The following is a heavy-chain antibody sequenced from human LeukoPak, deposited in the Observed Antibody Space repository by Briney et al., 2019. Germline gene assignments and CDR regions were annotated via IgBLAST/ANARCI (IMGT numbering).Heavy chain of an antibody. CDR1: GYTFTVYY. CDR2: ISPNSGGT. V-gene: IGHV1-2*02. CDR3: AREGRVRLNWFDP. J-gene: IGHJ5*02. D-gene: IGHD1-1*01. Sequence: GASVKVSCKASGYTFTVYYMHWVRQAPGQGLEWMGWISPNSGGTNYAQKFQGRVTMTRDTSISTAYMELSRLRSDDTAVYYCAREGRVRLNWFDPWGQGTLVTVSS.